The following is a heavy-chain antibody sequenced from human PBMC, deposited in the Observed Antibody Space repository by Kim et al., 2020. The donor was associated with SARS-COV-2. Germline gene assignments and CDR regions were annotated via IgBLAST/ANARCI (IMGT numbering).Heavy chain of an antibody. V-gene: IGHV4-30-4*01. Sequence: SETLSLTCTVSGGSISSGDYYWSWIRQPPGKGLEWIGYIYYSGSTYYNPSLKSRVTISVDTSKNQFSLKLSSVTAADTAVYYCASQTYYDILTGPTGYFDYWSQGTLVTVSS. D-gene: IGHD3-9*01. CDR2: IYYSGST. CDR1: GGSISSGDYY. J-gene: IGHJ4*02. CDR3: ASQTYYDILTGPTGYFDY.